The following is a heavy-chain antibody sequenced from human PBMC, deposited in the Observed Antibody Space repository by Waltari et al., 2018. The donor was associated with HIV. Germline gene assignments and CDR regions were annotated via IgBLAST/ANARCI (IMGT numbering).Heavy chain of an antibody. D-gene: IGHD2-15*01. Sequence: EVQLVESGGGLVHPGRSLRLSCEVSGFTFDNFAMHWVRQRPGKGLEWVSGISWNSGTMDYADSVKGRFTISRDNAKKSLYLQMSSLRVDDMAFYYCAKSRWVVGDGQAFDFWGQGTMVTVSS. J-gene: IGHJ3*01. CDR1: GFTFDNFA. CDR3: AKSRWVVGDGQAFDF. V-gene: IGHV3-9*03. CDR2: ISWNSGTM.